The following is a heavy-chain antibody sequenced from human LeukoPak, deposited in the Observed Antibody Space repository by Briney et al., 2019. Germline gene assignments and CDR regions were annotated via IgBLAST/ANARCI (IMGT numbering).Heavy chain of an antibody. Sequence: GGSLRLSCATSGFTFSSYAMGWVRQAPGKGLEWVSAISGSAGSTYYADSVRGRFTISRDNSKNTLYLQMNSLRAADTAVYYCAKIPVATIWDWFDPWGQGTLVTVSS. CDR1: GFTFSSYA. J-gene: IGHJ5*02. CDR3: AKIPVATIWDWFDP. CDR2: ISGSAGST. V-gene: IGHV3-23*01. D-gene: IGHD5-12*01.